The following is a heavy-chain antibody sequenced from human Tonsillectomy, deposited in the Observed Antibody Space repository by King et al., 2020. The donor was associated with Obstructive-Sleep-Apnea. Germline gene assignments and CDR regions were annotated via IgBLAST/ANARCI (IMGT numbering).Heavy chain of an antibody. CDR3: ARDPYYDILTGYYAYFDL. V-gene: IGHV1-18*01. D-gene: IGHD3-9*01. CDR2: ISAYNGDT. CDR1: GYSFTSYS. Sequence: VQLVQSGAEVKKPGASVKVSCKASGYSFTSYSISWVRQSPGQGLEWMGWISAYNGDTNYAQKLQGRVTMTTDTSPSTAYMELRSLGSDDTAVYYCARDPYYDILTGYYAYFDLWGRGTLVTVSS. J-gene: IGHJ2*01.